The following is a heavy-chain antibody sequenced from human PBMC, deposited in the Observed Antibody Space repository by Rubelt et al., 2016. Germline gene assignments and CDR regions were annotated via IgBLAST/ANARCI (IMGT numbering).Heavy chain of an antibody. D-gene: IGHD1-26*01. J-gene: IGHJ4*02. CDR2: IHAGLGYT. V-gene: IGHV1-3*01. CDR3: AGGGYSGNYYAYNDY. CDR1: GYTFTMFV. Sequence: GASVQVSCKASGYTFTMFVIHWVRQAPGQSLEWMALIHAGLGYTKYSKEFQGRVTLTRGTSARTAYMEPSSLRSEDTDLYYWAGGGYSGNYYAYNDYWGQGTLVNVSS.